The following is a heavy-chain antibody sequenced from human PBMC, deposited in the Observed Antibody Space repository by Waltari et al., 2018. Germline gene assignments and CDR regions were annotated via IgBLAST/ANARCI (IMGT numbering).Heavy chain of an antibody. V-gene: IGHV3-23*01. CDR2: IGGGGTT. D-gene: IGHD3-16*01. CDR1: GFTFNTYT. Sequence: EVQLLESGGGLVQPGGSLRLSCAASGFTFNTYTRNWVRQAPGKGLEWVSAIGGGGTTLYADSVKGRFTISRDNSKSTVYLQMNSLTAEDTALYYCAMKKGGSYPFDYWGQGTLVTVSS. J-gene: IGHJ4*02. CDR3: AMKKGGSYPFDY.